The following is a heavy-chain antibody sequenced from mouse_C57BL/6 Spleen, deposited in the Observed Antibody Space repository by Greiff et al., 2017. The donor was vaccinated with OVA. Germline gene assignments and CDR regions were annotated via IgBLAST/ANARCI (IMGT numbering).Heavy chain of an antibody. D-gene: IGHD3-2*02. CDR1: GYAFSSSW. Sequence: QVQLKESGPELVKPGASVKISCKASGYAFSSSWMNWVKQRPGKGLEWIGRIYPGDGDTNYNGKFKGKATLTADKSSSTAYMQLSSLTSEDSAVYYCAKRDSAGPAGFAYWGQGTLVTVSA. CDR3: AKRDSAGPAGFAY. CDR2: IYPGDGDT. J-gene: IGHJ3*01. V-gene: IGHV1-82*01.